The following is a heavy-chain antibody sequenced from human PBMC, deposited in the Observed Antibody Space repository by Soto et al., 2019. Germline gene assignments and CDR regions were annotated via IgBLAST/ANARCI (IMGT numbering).Heavy chain of an antibody. V-gene: IGHV3-64D*06. D-gene: IGHD6-19*01. Sequence: PGGSLRLSCSASGFTFKSHAMHWVRQAPGKGLEYVSSIHTNGETTFYADAVKGRFIVSRDNSNNTLDLQMTSLKYEDSGVYYCVKGRAKHCSGRTCGLWMDLWGQGTTVTVSS. J-gene: IGHJ6*02. CDR2: IHTNGETT. CDR3: VKGRAKHCSGRTCGLWMDL. CDR1: GFTFKSHA.